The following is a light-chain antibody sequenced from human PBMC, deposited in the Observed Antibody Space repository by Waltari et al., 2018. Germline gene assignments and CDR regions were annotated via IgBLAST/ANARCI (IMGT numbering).Light chain of an antibody. Sequence: SYELTQPPSLSVSPGETARITCSGDKLGFTYTSWYQQKPGQSPLLIIYQDDRRPSGIPERFSGSTSGNTATLTVSGTQSVDEADYYCQAWDNRNKIFGGGTKLTVL. J-gene: IGLJ2*01. CDR2: QDD. CDR1: KLGFTY. CDR3: QAWDNRNKI. V-gene: IGLV3-1*01.